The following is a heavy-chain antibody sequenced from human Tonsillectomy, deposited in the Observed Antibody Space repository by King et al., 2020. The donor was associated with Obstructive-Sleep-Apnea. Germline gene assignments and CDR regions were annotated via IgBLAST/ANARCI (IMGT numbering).Heavy chain of an antibody. Sequence: VQLVESGGGLVKPGGSLRLSCAASGFTFSAYSMYWVRQAPGKGLEWVSLISYDGGYKFYADSVKGRFTISRDNSQNNLSLQMNSLRAEDTALYYCARENYNDYPLVYGMDVWGQGTTVTVSS. D-gene: IGHD4-11*01. CDR3: ARENYNDYPLVYGMDV. CDR1: GFTFSAYS. V-gene: IGHV3-30*03. CDR2: ISYDGGYK. J-gene: IGHJ6*02.